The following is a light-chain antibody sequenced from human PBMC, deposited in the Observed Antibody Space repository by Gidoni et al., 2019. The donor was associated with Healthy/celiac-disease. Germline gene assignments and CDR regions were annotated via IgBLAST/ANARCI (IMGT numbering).Light chain of an antibody. CDR3: QSADSSGTYFVV. Sequence: SYELTQPPSVSVSPGQTARITCSGDALPTQYAYWYQQKPGQAPVLVIYKDSERPSGIPERVSGSSSGTTVTLTISGVQAEDEADYYCQSADSSGTYFVVFGGGTKLTVL. CDR2: KDS. J-gene: IGLJ2*01. CDR1: ALPTQY. V-gene: IGLV3-25*03.